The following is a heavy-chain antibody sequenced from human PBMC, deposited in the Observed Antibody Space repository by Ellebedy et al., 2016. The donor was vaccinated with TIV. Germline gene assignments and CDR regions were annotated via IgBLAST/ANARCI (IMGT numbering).Heavy chain of an antibody. CDR1: GFTFSSYS. CDR2: ISSSSSTI. D-gene: IGHD1-26*01. CDR3: ARDMGATWSYFDY. Sequence: GESLKISXAASGFTFSSYSMNWVRQAPGKGLEWVSYISSSSSTIYYADSVKGRFTISRDNAKNSLYLQMNSLRAEDTAVYYCARDMGATWSYFDYWGQGTLVTVSS. V-gene: IGHV3-48*01. J-gene: IGHJ4*02.